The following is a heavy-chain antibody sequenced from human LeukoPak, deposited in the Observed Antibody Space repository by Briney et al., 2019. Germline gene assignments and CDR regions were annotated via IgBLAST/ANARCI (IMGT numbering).Heavy chain of an antibody. CDR3: ARGIVPAARDYYYYYMDV. Sequence: GASVTVSCKASGYTFTSYGLSWVRQAPGQGLEWMGRITTYNGNTKYAQNLQGRVTMTTDTSTSTAYMELRSLRSDDTAVYYRARGIVPAARDYYYYYMDVWGKGTTVTVSS. CDR1: GYTFTSYG. CDR2: ITTYNGNT. V-gene: IGHV1-18*01. D-gene: IGHD2-2*01. J-gene: IGHJ6*03.